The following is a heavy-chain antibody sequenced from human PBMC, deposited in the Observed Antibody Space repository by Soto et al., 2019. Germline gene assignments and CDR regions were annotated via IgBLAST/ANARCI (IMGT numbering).Heavy chain of an antibody. CDR1: GFTFSSYA. J-gene: IGHJ4*02. CDR3: AKGTLLIVYASLSN. Sequence: EVQLLESGGGLVQPGGSLRLSCAASGFTFSSYAMSWVRQAPGKGLEWVSAISGSGGSTSYADSVKGRFTISRDNSNNTPYLQMNSLRAADTAVYYCAKGTLLIVYASLSNWGQGTLVTVSS. V-gene: IGHV3-23*01. D-gene: IGHD2-8*01. CDR2: ISGSGGST.